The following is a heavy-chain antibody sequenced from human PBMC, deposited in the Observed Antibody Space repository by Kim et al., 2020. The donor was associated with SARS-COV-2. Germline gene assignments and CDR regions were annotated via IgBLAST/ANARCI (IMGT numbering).Heavy chain of an antibody. CDR3: ARDGGGASSGWLY. CDR2: IWYDGSNK. D-gene: IGHD6-19*01. J-gene: IGHJ4*02. CDR1: GFTFSSYG. Sequence: GGSLRLSCAASGFTFSSYGMHWVRQAPGKGLEWVAVIWYDGSNKYYADSVKGRFTISRDNSKNTLYLQMNSLRAEDTAVYYCARDGGGASSGWLYWGQGTLVTVSS. V-gene: IGHV3-33*01.